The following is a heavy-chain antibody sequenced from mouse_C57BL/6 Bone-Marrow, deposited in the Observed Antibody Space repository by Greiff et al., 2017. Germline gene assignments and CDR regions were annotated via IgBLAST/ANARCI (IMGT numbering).Heavy chain of an antibody. CDR2: IDPNSGGT. J-gene: IGHJ3*01. CDR1: GYTFTSYW. D-gene: IGHD2-4*01. Sequence: QVQLKESGAELVKPGASVKLSCKASGYTFTSYWMHWVKQRPGRGLEWIGRIDPNSGGTKYNEKFKSKATLTVDKPSSTAYMQLSSLTSEDSAVYYCARSHYYDYDVPLFAYWGQGTLVTVSA. V-gene: IGHV1-72*01. CDR3: ARSHYYDYDVPLFAY.